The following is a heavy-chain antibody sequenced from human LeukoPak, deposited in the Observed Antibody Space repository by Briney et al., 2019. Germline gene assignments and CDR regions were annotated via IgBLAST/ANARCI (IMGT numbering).Heavy chain of an antibody. CDR2: ISWNSGGI. V-gene: IGHV3-9*01. CDR3: AKDFYRAVAGTIGF. D-gene: IGHD6-19*01. Sequence: GGSLRLSCAASGFIFDDYAMHWVRQAPGKGLEWVSGISWNSGGIGYGDSVKGRFTISRDNAKTSLYLQMNSLRAEDTAFYYCAKDFYRAVAGTIGFWGQGILVTVSS. CDR1: GFIFDDYA. J-gene: IGHJ4*02.